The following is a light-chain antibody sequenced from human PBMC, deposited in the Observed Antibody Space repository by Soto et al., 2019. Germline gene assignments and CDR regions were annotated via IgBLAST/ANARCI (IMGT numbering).Light chain of an antibody. CDR3: LQKYFYPFT. J-gene: IGKJ3*01. CDR2: AAS. Sequence: AIQMTQSPSSLSASVGDRVTITCRASQGIRNDLDWFQQKPGKAPKLLIYAASNLQSGVPARFIGSGSGTDFTLTISSLQPEDFATYYCLQKYFYPFTCGPGTKVDIK. CDR1: QGIRND. V-gene: IGKV1-6*01.